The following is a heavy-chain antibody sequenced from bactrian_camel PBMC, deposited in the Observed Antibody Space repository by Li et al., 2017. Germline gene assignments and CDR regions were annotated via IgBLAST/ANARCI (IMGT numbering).Heavy chain of an antibody. V-gene: IGHV3S1*01. CDR2: IYTEGGTP. J-gene: IGHJ4*01. CDR1: GYIDMTYC. D-gene: IGHD2*01. CDR3: AATEKTRALGLVVLAADQYNY. Sequence: HVQLVESGGGSVQAGGSLRLSCEASGYIDMTYCMGWFRQVPGKEREGVAGIYTEGGTPYYADSVKGRFTISRDNAKNALYLQMNSLKPEDTAMYYCAATEKTRALGLVVLAADQYNYWGQGTQVTVS.